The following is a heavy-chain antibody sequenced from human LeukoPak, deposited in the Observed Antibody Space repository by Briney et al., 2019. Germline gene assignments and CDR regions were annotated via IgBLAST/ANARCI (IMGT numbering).Heavy chain of an antibody. D-gene: IGHD2-15*01. CDR1: GFTFNTYG. CDR3: AKDGGSDPDAFDI. V-gene: IGHV3-30*02. J-gene: IGHJ3*02. Sequence: PGGSLRLSCAASGFTFNTYGMHWVRQAPGKGLEWVAFIRYDGSNKYYADSVKGTFTISRDNTKNTLYLQMNSLRAEDTAVYYCAKDGGSDPDAFDIWGQGTLVTVSS. CDR2: IRYDGSNK.